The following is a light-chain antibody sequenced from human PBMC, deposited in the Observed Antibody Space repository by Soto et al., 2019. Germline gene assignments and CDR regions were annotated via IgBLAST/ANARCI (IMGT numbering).Light chain of an antibody. Sequence: DIQMTQSPSTLSASVGDRVTITCRASQSISSRLAWYQQEPGKAPKLMMYKASTLEGGVPSRFSGSESGTECTLTISSLQPDDFATYYCQQYNDYPWTFGRGTKVEI. CDR3: QQYNDYPWT. V-gene: IGKV1-5*03. J-gene: IGKJ1*01. CDR2: KAS. CDR1: QSISSR.